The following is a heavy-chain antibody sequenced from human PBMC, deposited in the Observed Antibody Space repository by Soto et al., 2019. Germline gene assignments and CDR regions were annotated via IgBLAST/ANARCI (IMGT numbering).Heavy chain of an antibody. CDR2: IYSGGST. CDR1: GFTVSSNY. CDR3: ARAMSYGDYYYYYMDV. Sequence: GESLKISCAASGFTVSSNYMSWVRQAPGKGLEWVSVIYSGGSTYYADSVKGRFTISRDNSKNTLYLQMNSLRAEDTAVYYCARAMSYGDYYYYYMDVWGKGTTVTVSS. J-gene: IGHJ6*03. V-gene: IGHV3-66*01. D-gene: IGHD4-17*01.